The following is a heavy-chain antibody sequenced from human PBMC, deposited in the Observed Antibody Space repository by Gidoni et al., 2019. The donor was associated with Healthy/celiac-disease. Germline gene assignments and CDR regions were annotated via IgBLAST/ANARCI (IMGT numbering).Heavy chain of an antibody. CDR2: ISGSGGST. Sequence: EVQLLESGGGLVQPGGSLSLSCSAAGFTFSTYAMSWVRQAPGKGLEWVSAISGSGGSTYYADSVKGRFTISRDNSKNTLYLQMNSLRAEDTAVYYCAKDKGRDYGDYENYLDYWGQGTLVTVSS. V-gene: IGHV3-23*01. CDR3: AKDKGRDYGDYENYLDY. D-gene: IGHD4-17*01. CDR1: GFTFSTYA. J-gene: IGHJ4*02.